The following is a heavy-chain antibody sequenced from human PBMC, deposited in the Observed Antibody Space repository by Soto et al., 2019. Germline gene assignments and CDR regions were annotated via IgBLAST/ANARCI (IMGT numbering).Heavy chain of an antibody. CDR2: IYYSGSI. V-gene: IGHV4-39*07. Sequence: SSETLSLTCTVSGGSISSSSYYWGWIRQPPGKGLEWIGSIYYSGSIYYNPSLKSRVTISVDTSKNQFSLKLSSVTAADTAVYYCARFPRYSSKYNWFDPWGQGTLVTVSS. J-gene: IGHJ5*02. CDR3: ARFPRYSSKYNWFDP. CDR1: GGSISSSSYY. D-gene: IGHD6-13*01.